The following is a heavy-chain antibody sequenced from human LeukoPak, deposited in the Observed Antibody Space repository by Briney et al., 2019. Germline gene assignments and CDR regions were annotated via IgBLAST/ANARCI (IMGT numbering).Heavy chain of an antibody. Sequence: GSLRLSCAASGFTFSSYSMNWVRQAPGKGLEWVSSISSSSSYIYYADSVKGRFTISRDNAKNSLYLQMNSLRAEDTAVYYCAKQLPIDAFDIWGQGTMVTVSS. V-gene: IGHV3-21*01. CDR1: GFTFSSYS. D-gene: IGHD5-18*01. J-gene: IGHJ3*02. CDR2: ISSSSSYI. CDR3: AKQLPIDAFDI.